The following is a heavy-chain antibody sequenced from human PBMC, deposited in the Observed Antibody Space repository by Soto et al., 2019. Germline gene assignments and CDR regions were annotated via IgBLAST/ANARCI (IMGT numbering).Heavy chain of an antibody. CDR1: SGSFSGSY. Sequence: QVQLQQWGAGLVRPSETLSLTCAVYSGSFSGSYWGWIRQPPGKGLEWIGEINHSGVTNYNPYLKNRDTTSIDTVKKQVALCLTSADAADTGLYFCARVTSVGVAEAPPLIWFDSWGQGTPVTVSS. J-gene: IGHJ5*01. CDR2: INHSGVT. CDR3: ARVTSVGVAEAPPLIWFDS. V-gene: IGHV4-34*02. D-gene: IGHD6-6*01.